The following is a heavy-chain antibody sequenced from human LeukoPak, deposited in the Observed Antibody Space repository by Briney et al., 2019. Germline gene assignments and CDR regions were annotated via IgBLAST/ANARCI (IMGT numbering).Heavy chain of an antibody. CDR2: IIPIFGTA. V-gene: IGHV1-69*06. CDR1: GGTFSSYA. J-gene: IGHJ6*03. Sequence: GASVKVSCKASGGTFSSYAISWVRQAPGQGLESRGGIIPIFGTANYAQKFQGRVTITADKSTSTAYMELSSLRSEDTAVYYCARGKSSGYAYYYYYMDVWGKGTTVTVSS. D-gene: IGHD3-22*01. CDR3: ARGKSSGYAYYYYYMDV.